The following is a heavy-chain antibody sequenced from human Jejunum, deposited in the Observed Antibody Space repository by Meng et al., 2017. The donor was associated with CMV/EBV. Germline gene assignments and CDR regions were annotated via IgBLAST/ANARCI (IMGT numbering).Heavy chain of an antibody. J-gene: IGHJ5*02. CDR2: IYFSGST. CDR1: GGSISSGSFY. D-gene: IGHD3-10*01. CDR3: AVGVNIVRGVSPNNWFDP. Sequence: QLQLQESGPGLVKPSESLSLTCTVSGGSISSGSFYWGWIRQPPGKGLEWIGSIYFSGSTSYNPSLKSRVTISLDTSKNQFSLKLSSVTAADTAMYYCAVGVNIVRGVSPNNWFDPWGQGTLVTVSS. V-gene: IGHV4-39*07.